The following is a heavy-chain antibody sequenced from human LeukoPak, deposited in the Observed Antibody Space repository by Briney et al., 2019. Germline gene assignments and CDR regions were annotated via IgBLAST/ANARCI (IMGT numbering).Heavy chain of an antibody. CDR1: GFTFSSYA. D-gene: IGHD3-22*01. CDR2: ISGSGGST. V-gene: IGHV3-23*01. J-gene: IGHJ1*01. CDR3: AKGVGDSSGSLYFQH. Sequence: GGSLRLSCAASGFTFSSYAMSWVRQAPGKGLEWVSAISGSGGSTYYADSVKGRFTISRDNSKNTLYLQMNSLRAEDTAVYYCAKGVGDSSGSLYFQHWGQGTLVTVSS.